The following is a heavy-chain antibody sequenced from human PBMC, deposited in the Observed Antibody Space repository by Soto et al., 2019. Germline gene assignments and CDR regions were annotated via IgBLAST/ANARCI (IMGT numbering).Heavy chain of an antibody. CDR1: GGTFSSYA. V-gene: IGHV1-69*13. CDR3: ASAHAMVVVTTGYYYGMDV. D-gene: IGHD3-22*01. J-gene: IGHJ6*02. Sequence: ASVKVSCKASGGTFSSYAISWVRQAPGQGLEWMGGITPIFGTANYAQKFQGRVTITADESTSTAYMELSSLRSEDTAVYYCASAHAMVVVTTGYYYGMDVWGQGTTVTVSS. CDR2: ITPIFGTA.